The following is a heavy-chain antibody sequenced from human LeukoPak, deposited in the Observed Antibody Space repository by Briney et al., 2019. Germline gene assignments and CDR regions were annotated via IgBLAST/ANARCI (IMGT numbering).Heavy chain of an antibody. V-gene: IGHV3-23*01. CDR3: AKEGYCSSTSCYAGGLDY. D-gene: IGHD2-2*01. Sequence: GGSLRLSCAASGFTFSNYAMSLVRQAPGKGLEWVSAISGSGGSTYYADSVKCRFTISRDNSKNTLYLQMNSLRAEDTAVYYCAKEGYCSSTSCYAGGLDYWGQGTLVTVSS. CDR1: GFTFSNYA. J-gene: IGHJ4*02. CDR2: ISGSGGST.